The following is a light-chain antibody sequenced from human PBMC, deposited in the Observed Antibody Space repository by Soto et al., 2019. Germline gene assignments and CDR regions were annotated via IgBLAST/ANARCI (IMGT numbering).Light chain of an antibody. V-gene: IGLV1-51*01. CDR2: DNN. CDR3: GTWDSSLSCVV. CDR1: SSNIGNNY. Sequence: QSVLTXPPSVSAAPGQKVTISCSGSSSNIGNNYVSWYQQLPGTAPKLLIYDNNKRPSGIPDRFSGPKSGTSATLGITGLQTGDEADYYCGTWDSSLSCVVFGGGTKVTVL. J-gene: IGLJ2*01.